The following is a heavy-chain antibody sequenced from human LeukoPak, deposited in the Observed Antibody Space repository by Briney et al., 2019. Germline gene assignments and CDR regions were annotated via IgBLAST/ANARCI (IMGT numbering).Heavy chain of an antibody. CDR3: ATSGDLWFGEEDY. V-gene: IGHV3-21*01. CDR2: ISSSSSYI. Sequence: GGSLRLSCAASGFTFSSYSMNWVRQAPGKGLEWVSSISSSSSYIYYADSVKGRFTISRDNAKNSLYLQMNSLRAEDTAVYYCATSGDLWFGEEDYWGQGTLVTVSS. CDR1: GFTFSSYS. D-gene: IGHD3-10*01. J-gene: IGHJ4*02.